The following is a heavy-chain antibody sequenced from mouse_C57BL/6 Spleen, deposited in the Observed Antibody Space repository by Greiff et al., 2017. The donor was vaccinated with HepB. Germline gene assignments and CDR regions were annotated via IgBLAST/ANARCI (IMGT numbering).Heavy chain of an antibody. CDR2: IWSDGST. CDR1: GFSLTSYG. CDR3: ARHEAYDYGSAMDY. D-gene: IGHD2-4*01. J-gene: IGHJ4*01. Sequence: QVQLKESGPGLVAPSQSLSITCTVSGFSLTSYGVHWVRQPPGKGLEWLVVIWSDGSTTYNSALKSRLSISKDNSKSQVFLKMNSLQTDDTAMYYCARHEAYDYGSAMDYWGQGTSVTVSS. V-gene: IGHV2-6-1*01.